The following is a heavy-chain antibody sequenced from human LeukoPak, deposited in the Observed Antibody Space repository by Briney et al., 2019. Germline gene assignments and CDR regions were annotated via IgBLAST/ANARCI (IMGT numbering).Heavy chain of an antibody. Sequence: GGSLRLSCAASGFTFSSYAMHWVRQAPGKGLEWVAVISYDGSNKYYADSVKGRFTISRDNSKNTLYLQMNSLRAEDTAVYYCARDRGAVAGMLWYFDLWGRGTLVTVSS. V-gene: IGHV3-30-3*01. CDR1: GFTFSSYA. J-gene: IGHJ2*01. D-gene: IGHD6-19*01. CDR2: ISYDGSNK. CDR3: ARDRGAVAGMLWYFDL.